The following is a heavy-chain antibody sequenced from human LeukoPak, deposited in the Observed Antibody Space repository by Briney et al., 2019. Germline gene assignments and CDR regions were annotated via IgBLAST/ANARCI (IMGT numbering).Heavy chain of an antibody. V-gene: IGHV1-2*02. D-gene: IGHD6-13*01. CDR2: INPNSGGT. Sequence: ASVKVSCKASRYTFTGYYMHWVRQAPGQGLEWMGWINPNSGGTNYAQKFQGRVTMTRDTSISTAYMELSRLRSDDTAVYYCARARRGSSWYYYYYYMDVWGKGTTVTVSS. CDR1: RYTFTGYY. J-gene: IGHJ6*03. CDR3: ARARRGSSWYYYYYYMDV.